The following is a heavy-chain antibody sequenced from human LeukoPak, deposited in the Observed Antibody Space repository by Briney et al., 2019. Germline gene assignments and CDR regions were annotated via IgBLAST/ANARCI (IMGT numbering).Heavy chain of an antibody. V-gene: IGHV1-69*04. CDR1: GGTFSNYA. CDR2: IIPILGIA. D-gene: IGHD6-19*01. J-gene: IGHJ4*02. Sequence: ASVKVSCKASGGTFSNYAISWVRQAPGQGLEWMGRIIPILGIANYAQKFQGRVTITTDKSTSTVYMELSSLRSEDTAVYYCARTGRSSGWKDYWGQGTLVTVSS. CDR3: ARTGRSSGWKDY.